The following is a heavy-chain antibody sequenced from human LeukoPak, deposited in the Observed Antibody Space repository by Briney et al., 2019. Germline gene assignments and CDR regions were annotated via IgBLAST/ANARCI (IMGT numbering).Heavy chain of an antibody. J-gene: IGHJ4*02. CDR3: ARDLGKSYGSPFDY. Sequence: PGGSLRLSCAASGFTFSSYGMHWVRQAPGKGLEWVALIWFDGSNKYYADSAKGRFTISRDNSKNTLYLQMNSLRAEDTAVYYCARDLGKSYGSPFDYWGQGTLVTVSS. CDR2: IWFDGSNK. CDR1: GFTFSSYG. V-gene: IGHV3-33*01. D-gene: IGHD5-18*01.